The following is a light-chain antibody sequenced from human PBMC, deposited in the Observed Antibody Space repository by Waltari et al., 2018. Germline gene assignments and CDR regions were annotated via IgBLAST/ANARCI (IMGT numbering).Light chain of an antibody. V-gene: IGKV3-20*01. CDR3: QNYGTLPAT. CDR2: DAS. CDR1: QSVSRF. Sequence: DIVLTQSPGTLSLSPGDGATLSCRASQSVSRFLAWYQQKPGQAPRLLIYDASTRATGIPDRFSGSGSGTDFSLTISRLEPEDFAVYFCQNYGTLPATFGQGTKVEIK. J-gene: IGKJ1*01.